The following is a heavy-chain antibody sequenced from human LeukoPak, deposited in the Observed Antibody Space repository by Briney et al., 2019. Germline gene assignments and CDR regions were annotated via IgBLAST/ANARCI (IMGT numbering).Heavy chain of an antibody. D-gene: IGHD6-6*01. J-gene: IGHJ4*02. CDR3: ASSSRSSVFDY. CDR1: GYYFTSYW. Sequence: GESLKISCKGSGYYFTSYWIAWVRQMPGKGLECMGIIYPGDSESRYSPSFQGQVTISADKSISTAYLQWSSLKASDTATYYCASSSRSSVFDYWGQGTLVTVSS. CDR2: IYPGDSES. V-gene: IGHV5-51*01.